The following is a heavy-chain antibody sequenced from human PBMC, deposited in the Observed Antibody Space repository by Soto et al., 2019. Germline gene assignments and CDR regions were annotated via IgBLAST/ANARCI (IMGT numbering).Heavy chain of an antibody. CDR2: FDPEDGEI. Sequence: ASVKVSCKVSEYTLTELSMHWVRQAPGKGLEWMGGFDPEDGEIIYAQKFQGRVTMTEDTSTDTAYMELSSLRSEDTAVYYCAADLRIVETTSGYDYWGQGTLVTVSS. CDR3: AADLRIVETTSGYDY. D-gene: IGHD1-26*01. J-gene: IGHJ4*02. CDR1: EYTLTELS. V-gene: IGHV1-24*01.